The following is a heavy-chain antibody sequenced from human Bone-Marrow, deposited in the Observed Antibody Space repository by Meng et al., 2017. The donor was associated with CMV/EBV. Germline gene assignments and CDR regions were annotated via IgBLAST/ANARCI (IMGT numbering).Heavy chain of an antibody. J-gene: IGHJ6*02. CDR1: GGTFSSYA. CDR3: ARERERVYCSSTSCYTTYYYYYGMDV. V-gene: IGHV1-69*05. CDR2: IIPIFGTA. D-gene: IGHD2-2*02. Sequence: SVKVSCKASGGTFSSYAISWVRQAPGQGLEWMGGIIPIFGTANYAQKFQGRVTITTDESTSTAYMELSSLRSDDTAVYYCARERERVYCSSTSCYTTYYYYYGMDVWGQGTTVTVSS.